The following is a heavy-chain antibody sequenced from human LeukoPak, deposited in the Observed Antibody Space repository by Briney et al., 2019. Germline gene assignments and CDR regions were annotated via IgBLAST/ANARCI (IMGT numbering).Heavy chain of an antibody. D-gene: IGHD6-6*01. Sequence: GGSLGLSCAASGFAFSNYWMHWVRQAPGKGPVWVSRINSDGSSTNYADSVKGRFTISRDNAKNTLYLQMNSLRAEDTAVYYCARVWASTIAARPFDYWGQGTLVTVSS. V-gene: IGHV3-74*01. J-gene: IGHJ4*02. CDR3: ARVWASTIAARPFDY. CDR2: INSDGSST. CDR1: GFAFSNYW.